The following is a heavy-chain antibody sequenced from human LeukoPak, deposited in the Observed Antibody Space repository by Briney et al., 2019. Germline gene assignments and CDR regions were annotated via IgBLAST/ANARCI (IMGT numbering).Heavy chain of an antibody. J-gene: IGHJ4*02. CDR2: VYGSGNN. CDR1: GASISRYY. V-gene: IGHV4-4*07. Sequence: SETLSLTCTVSGASISRYYWTWIRLPAGKGLEWIGRVYGSGNNNYNPSLMSRVTVSTDTSKSQFSLNLRSVTAADTAVYYCATGEGYGDYLPYHSWGQGTLVTVSS. D-gene: IGHD4-17*01. CDR3: ATGEGYGDYLPYHS.